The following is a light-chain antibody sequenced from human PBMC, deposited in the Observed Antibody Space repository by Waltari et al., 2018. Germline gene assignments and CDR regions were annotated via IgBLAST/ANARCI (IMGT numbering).Light chain of an antibody. CDR1: QGINNY. CDR2: YAS. J-gene: IGKJ4*01. V-gene: IGKV1-33*01. Sequence: DIQMTQSHSSLSASVGDRVTITCRASQGINNYLSWYQQKQGKAPKHLIYYASSLEKGVPSRFSGSRSGTEYTLTISCLQPEDIATYYCQQYNNSPLTFGGGTKVEIK. CDR3: QQYNNSPLT.